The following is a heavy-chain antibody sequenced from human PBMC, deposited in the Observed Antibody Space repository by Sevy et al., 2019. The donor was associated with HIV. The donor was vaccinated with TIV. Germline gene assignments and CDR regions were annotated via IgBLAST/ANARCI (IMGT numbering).Heavy chain of an antibody. D-gene: IGHD1-1*01. Sequence: ASVKVSCKASGYTFTDYYIHWVRQAPGQGLEWMAWINPNDGVTNYAQRFQGGVTVTRDTSISTAYMELGRLRSDDMAIYYCARLTTMPTSDLYGMDVWGQGTTVTVSS. J-gene: IGHJ6*02. CDR1: GYTFTDYY. V-gene: IGHV1-2*02. CDR2: INPNDGVT. CDR3: ARLTTMPTSDLYGMDV.